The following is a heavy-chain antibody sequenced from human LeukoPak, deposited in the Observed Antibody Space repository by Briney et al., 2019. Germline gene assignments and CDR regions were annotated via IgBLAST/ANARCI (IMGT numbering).Heavy chain of an antibody. Sequence: GASVKVSCKASGYTFTGYYMHWVRQAPGQGLEWMGWINPNSGGTNYAQKLQGRVTMTRDTSISTAYMELSRLRSDDTAVYYCARGVRDGYYYYYMDVWGKGTTVTVSS. J-gene: IGHJ6*03. CDR2: INPNSGGT. V-gene: IGHV1-2*02. CDR1: GYTFTGYY. D-gene: IGHD2-21*02. CDR3: ARGVRDGYYYYYMDV.